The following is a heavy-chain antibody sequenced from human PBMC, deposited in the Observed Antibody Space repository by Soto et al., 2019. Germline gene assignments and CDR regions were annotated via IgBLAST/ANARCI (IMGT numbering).Heavy chain of an antibody. Sequence: GGSLRLSCAASGFTFSSYGMHWVRQAPGKGLEWVAVISYDGSNKYYADSVKGRFTISRDNSKNTLYLQMNSLRAEDTAVYYCAKDLYPSDYYDSSGPDPWGQGTLVTVSS. V-gene: IGHV3-30*18. D-gene: IGHD3-22*01. CDR3: AKDLYPSDYYDSSGPDP. CDR2: ISYDGSNK. CDR1: GFTFSSYG. J-gene: IGHJ5*02.